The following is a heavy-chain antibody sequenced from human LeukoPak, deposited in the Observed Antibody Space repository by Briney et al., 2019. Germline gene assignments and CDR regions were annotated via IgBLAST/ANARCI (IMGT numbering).Heavy chain of an antibody. J-gene: IGHJ6*02. Sequence: ASVKVSCKTSGGTFSSYAISWVRQAPGQGLEWMGGIIPIFGTTNCAQKLEGRVTITADESTSTAYLELSSLRSEDTAVFYCARGMVRAMGWGNYYYGMDVWGQGTTVTVSS. CDR3: ARGMVRAMGWGNYYYGMDV. CDR1: GGTFSSYA. V-gene: IGHV1-69*13. CDR2: IIPIFGTT. D-gene: IGHD3-10*01.